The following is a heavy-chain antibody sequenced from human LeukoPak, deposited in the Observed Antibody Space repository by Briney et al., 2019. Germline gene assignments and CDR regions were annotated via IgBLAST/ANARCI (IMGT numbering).Heavy chain of an antibody. V-gene: IGHV1-69*13. CDR2: IIPIFGTA. D-gene: IGHD3-16*02. J-gene: IGHJ4*02. Sequence: SVKVSCNASGGTFSSYAISWVRQAPGQGLEWMGGIIPIFGTANYAQKFQGRVTITADESTSTAYMELSSLRSEDTAVYYCARDYSPNYDYVWGSYRYNLGYFDYWGQGTLVTVSS. CDR3: ARDYSPNYDYVWGSYRYNLGYFDY. CDR1: GGTFSSYA.